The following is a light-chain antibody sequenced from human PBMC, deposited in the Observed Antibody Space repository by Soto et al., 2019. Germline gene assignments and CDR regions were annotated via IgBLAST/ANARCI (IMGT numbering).Light chain of an antibody. CDR2: GNT. CDR3: QSYDSILGAV. Sequence: QSVLTQPPSVSGAPGQRVTISCTGRGSNIGAGFDVHWYQHLPGTVPKLLIYGNTNRPSGVPDRFSGSRSGASASLAITGLEVEDEANYYCQSYDSILGAVFGGGTKVTVL. J-gene: IGLJ2*01. CDR1: GSNIGAGFD. V-gene: IGLV1-40*01.